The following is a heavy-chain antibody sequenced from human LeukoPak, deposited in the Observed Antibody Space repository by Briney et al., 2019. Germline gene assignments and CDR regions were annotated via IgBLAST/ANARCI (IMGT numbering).Heavy chain of an antibody. Sequence: PGRSLRLSCAASGFTVNSNYMSWVRQAPGKGLEWVSVIYSGGSTYYADSVKGRFTISRDNSKNTLYLQMNSLRAEDTAVYYCATSAAGPSSWFDPWGQGTLVTVSS. CDR3: ATSAAGPSSWFDP. J-gene: IGHJ5*02. CDR1: GFTVNSNY. V-gene: IGHV3-66*01. CDR2: IYSGGST. D-gene: IGHD6-13*01.